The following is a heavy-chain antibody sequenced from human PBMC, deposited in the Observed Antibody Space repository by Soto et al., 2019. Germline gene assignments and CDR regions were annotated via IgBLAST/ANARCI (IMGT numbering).Heavy chain of an antibody. D-gene: IGHD5-12*01. CDR1: GGSISSSSYY. V-gene: IGHV4-39*01. J-gene: IGHJ6*03. CDR3: ARGRAWLPYYYYYMDV. Sequence: PSETLSLTCTVSGGSISSSSYYWGWIRQPPGKGLEWIGSIYYSGSTYYNPSLKSRVTISVDTSKNQFSLKLSSVTAADTAVYYCARGRAWLPYYYYYMDVWGKGTTVTVSS. CDR2: IYYSGST.